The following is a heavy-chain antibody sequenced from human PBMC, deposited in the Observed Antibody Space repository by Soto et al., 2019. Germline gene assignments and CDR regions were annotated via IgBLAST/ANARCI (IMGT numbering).Heavy chain of an antibody. J-gene: IGHJ4*02. CDR3: AKDTGDPYSSDDY. Sequence: GSLRLCCAASGFTVSSYAMSWVRQAPGKGLEWVSAISGSGGSTYYADSVKGRFTISRDNSKNTLYLQMNSPRAEDTAVYYCAKDTGDPYSSDDYWGQGTLVTVSS. CDR1: GFTVSSYA. V-gene: IGHV3-23*01. D-gene: IGHD6-19*01. CDR2: ISGSGGST.